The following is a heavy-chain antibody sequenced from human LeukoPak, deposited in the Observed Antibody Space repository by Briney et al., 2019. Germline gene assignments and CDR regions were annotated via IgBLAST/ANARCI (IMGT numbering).Heavy chain of an antibody. CDR1: GFTFSSYG. D-gene: IGHD5-18*01. J-gene: IGHJ3*02. V-gene: IGHV3-30*18. CDR3: AKDLVLSRQLWLGYAFDI. Sequence: PGGSLRLSCAASGFTFSSYGMHWVRQAPGKGLEWVAVISYDGSNKYYADSVKGRFTISRDNSKNTLYLQINSLRAEDTAVYYCAKDLVLSRQLWLGYAFDIWGQGTMVTVSS. CDR2: ISYDGSNK.